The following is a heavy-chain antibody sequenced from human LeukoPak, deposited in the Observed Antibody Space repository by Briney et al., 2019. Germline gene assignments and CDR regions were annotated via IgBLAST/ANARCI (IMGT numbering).Heavy chain of an antibody. CDR1: GFTFSGSA. V-gene: IGHV3-73*01. CDR3: ARESTVVSWYFDL. Sequence: GGSLRLSCAASGFTFSGSAMHWVRQASGKGLEWVGRIRSKANSYATAYAASVKGRFTISRDDSKNTAYLQMNSLKTEDTAVYYCARESTVVSWYFDLWGRGTLVTVSS. D-gene: IGHD4-23*01. CDR2: IRSKANSYAT. J-gene: IGHJ2*01.